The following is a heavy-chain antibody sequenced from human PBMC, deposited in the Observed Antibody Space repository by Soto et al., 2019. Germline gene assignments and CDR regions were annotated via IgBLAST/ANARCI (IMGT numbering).Heavy chain of an antibody. CDR2: ISGSGDST. V-gene: IGHV3-23*01. D-gene: IGHD6-13*01. CDR1: GFTFSSYA. CDR3: AKDRDGAAAGPTKFYGMDV. J-gene: IGHJ6*02. Sequence: SGGGLVQPGGSLRLSCAASGFTFSSYAMSWVRQAPGTGLEWVSVISGSGDSTYYADSVRGRFTISRDNSKNTLYLQMNSLRAEDTAVYYCAKDRDGAAAGPTKFYGMDVWGQGTTVTVSS.